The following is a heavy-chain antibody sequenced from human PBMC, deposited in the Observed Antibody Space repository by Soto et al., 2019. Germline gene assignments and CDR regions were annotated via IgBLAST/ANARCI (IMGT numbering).Heavy chain of an antibody. Sequence: HVELVQSGADVKKPGASVTISCKASGYTFTDYALHWVRQAPGQRLEWMGWMNAGVGNTLYSQKFQGRITITRDTSASTAYTELNSLKSEDTAIYSCARDTVYTFGSLNYWGTGTLVTVSS. CDR2: MNAGVGNT. D-gene: IGHD5-18*01. V-gene: IGHV1-3*01. CDR1: GYTFTDYA. CDR3: ARDTVYTFGSLNY. J-gene: IGHJ4*02.